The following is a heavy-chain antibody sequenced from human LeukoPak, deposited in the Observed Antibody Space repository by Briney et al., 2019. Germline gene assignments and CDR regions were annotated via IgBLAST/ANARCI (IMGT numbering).Heavy chain of an antibody. Sequence: SETLSLTCAVYGGSFSGYYWSWIRQPPGKGLEWIGEINHSGSTNYNPSLKSRVTISVDTSKNQFSLKLSSVTAADTAVYYCARGRLVLLWFGELPDNAFDIWGRGTMVTVSS. J-gene: IGHJ3*02. CDR3: ARGRLVLLWFGELPDNAFDI. CDR2: INHSGST. V-gene: IGHV4-34*01. CDR1: GGSFSGYY. D-gene: IGHD3-10*01.